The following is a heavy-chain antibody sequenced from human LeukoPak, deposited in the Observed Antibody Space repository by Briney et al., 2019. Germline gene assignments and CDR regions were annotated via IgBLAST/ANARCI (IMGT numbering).Heavy chain of an antibody. Sequence: ASVKVSCKASGYTFTSYDINWVRQATGQRLEWMGWINPNSGGTNYAQKFQGRVTMTRDTSISTAYMELSRLRSDDTAVYYCARGSIVVVPAAKEREGYFQHWGQGTLVTVSS. D-gene: IGHD2-2*01. J-gene: IGHJ1*01. V-gene: IGHV1-2*02. CDR3: ARGSIVVVPAAKEREGYFQH. CDR2: INPNSGGT. CDR1: GYTFTSYD.